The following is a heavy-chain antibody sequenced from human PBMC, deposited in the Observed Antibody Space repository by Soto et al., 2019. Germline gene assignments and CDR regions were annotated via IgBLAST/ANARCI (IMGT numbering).Heavy chain of an antibody. CDR3: ARDDYGGNSGAFDI. Sequence: SETLSLTCTVSGVSVSTNTQYWGWIRQSPGKGLEWIGSIYYGGRTYYNPSLKSRVTISVDTSKNQFSLKLSSVTAADTAVYYCARDDYGGNSGAFDIWGQGTMVTVSS. CDR2: IYYGGRT. J-gene: IGHJ3*02. CDR1: GVSVSTNTQY. D-gene: IGHD4-17*01. V-gene: IGHV4-39*07.